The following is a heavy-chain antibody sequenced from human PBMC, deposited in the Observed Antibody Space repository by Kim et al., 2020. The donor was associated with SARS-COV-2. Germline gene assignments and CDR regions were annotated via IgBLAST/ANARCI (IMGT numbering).Heavy chain of an antibody. J-gene: IGHJ4*02. V-gene: IGHV3-30*07. Sequence: GRFTIARDNSKNTLYLQMNSLRAEDTAVYYCARSTYYYDSSGRGLYYFDYWGQGTLVTVTS. CDR3: ARSTYYYDSSGRGLYYFDY. D-gene: IGHD3-22*01.